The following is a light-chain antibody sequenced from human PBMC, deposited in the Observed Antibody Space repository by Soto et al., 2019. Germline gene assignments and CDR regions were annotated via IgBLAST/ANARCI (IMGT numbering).Light chain of an antibody. CDR1: SSDVGAYNY. J-gene: IGLJ1*01. Sequence: QSALTQPPSASGSLGRSVTISCTGTSSDVGAYNYVSWCQQHPGKAPKLMIYEVTRRPSGVPDRFSGSKSGNTASLNVSGLQAEDEADYYCCSYADNTDYVFGTGTKVTV. CDR2: EVT. V-gene: IGLV2-8*01. CDR3: CSYADNTDYV.